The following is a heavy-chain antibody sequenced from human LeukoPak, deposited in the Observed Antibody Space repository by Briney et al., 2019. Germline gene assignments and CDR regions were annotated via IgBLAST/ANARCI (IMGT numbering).Heavy chain of an antibody. Sequence: PSETLSLTCTVSGYSISSGYYWGWIRQPPGKGLEWIGSIYHSGSTYYNPSLKSRVTISVDTSKNQFSLKLSSVTAADTAVYYCASGSYYDYWGQGTLVTVSS. J-gene: IGHJ4*02. V-gene: IGHV4-38-2*02. CDR2: IYHSGST. CDR1: GYSISSGYY. CDR3: ASGSYYDY. D-gene: IGHD1-26*01.